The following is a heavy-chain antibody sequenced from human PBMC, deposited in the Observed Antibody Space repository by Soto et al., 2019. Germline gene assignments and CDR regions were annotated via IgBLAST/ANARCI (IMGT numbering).Heavy chain of an antibody. CDR3: AGGLAAIYEIFAY. J-gene: IGHJ4*02. CDR1: GGSISTYY. D-gene: IGHD5-12*01. V-gene: IGHV4-59*01. Sequence: QVQLQESGPGLVKPSETLSLTCTVSGGSISTYYWSWIRQSPGKGLEWIGYIYYSGSTNYNPSLKSRVTISVDTFKNQFSLKLRSVTAADTAVYYCAGGLAAIYEIFAYWGQGTLVTVSS. CDR2: IYYSGST.